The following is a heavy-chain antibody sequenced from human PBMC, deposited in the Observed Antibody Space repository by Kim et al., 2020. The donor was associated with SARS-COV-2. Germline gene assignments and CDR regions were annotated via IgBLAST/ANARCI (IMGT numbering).Heavy chain of an antibody. CDR3: ATGPEGYFNY. V-gene: IGHV1-58*01. D-gene: IGHD1-1*01. CDR2: GKR. J-gene: IGHJ4*02. Sequence: GKRDYAQKCQDRVTITRDMSTSTAYMEMRSLRSDDTAVYYCATGPEGYFNYWGQGTLVTVSS.